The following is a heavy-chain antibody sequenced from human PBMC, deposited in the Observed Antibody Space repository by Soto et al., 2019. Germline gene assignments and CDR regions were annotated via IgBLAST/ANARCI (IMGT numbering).Heavy chain of an antibody. CDR2: ISSSSSTI. J-gene: IGHJ6*03. CDR1: GFTFSSYS. V-gene: IGHV3-48*04. D-gene: IGHD5-18*01. CDR3: AMDTVKGYYYYMDV. Sequence: GGSLRLSCAASGFTFSSYSMNWVRQAPGKGLEWVSYISSSSSTIYYADSVKGRFTISRDNAKNSLYLQMNSLRAEDTAVYYCAMDTVKGYYYYMDVWGKGTTVTVSS.